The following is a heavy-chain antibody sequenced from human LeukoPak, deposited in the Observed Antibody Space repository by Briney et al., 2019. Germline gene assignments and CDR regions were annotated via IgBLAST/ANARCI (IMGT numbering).Heavy chain of an antibody. D-gene: IGHD5-12*01. CDR3: ARVGSHRNSGYDS. CDR2: IYSGGST. Sequence: GGSLRLSCAASGFTASGSYMSWVRQAPGKGLEWVSVIYSGGSTYYGDSVKGRFNISRDSSKNTLYLQMSSLRAEDTAVYYCARVGSHRNSGYDSWGQGTLVTVSS. J-gene: IGHJ5*01. CDR1: GFTASGSY. V-gene: IGHV3-66*01.